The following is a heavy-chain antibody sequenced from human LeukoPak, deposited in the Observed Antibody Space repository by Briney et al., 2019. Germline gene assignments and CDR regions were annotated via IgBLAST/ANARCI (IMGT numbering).Heavy chain of an antibody. D-gene: IGHD3-10*01. V-gene: IGHV3-30-3*01. CDR3: ARDSRITMVRGVIDY. Sequence: GGSLRFSCAASGXTFSSYAMHWVRQAPGKGQEWVAVISYDGSNKYYADSVKGRFTISRDNSKNTLYLQMNSLRAEDTAVYYCARDSRITMVRGVIDYWGQGTLVTVSS. J-gene: IGHJ4*02. CDR2: ISYDGSNK. CDR1: GXTFSSYA.